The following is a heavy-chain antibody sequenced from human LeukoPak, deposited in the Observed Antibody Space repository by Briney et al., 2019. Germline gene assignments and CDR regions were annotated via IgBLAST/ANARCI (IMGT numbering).Heavy chain of an antibody. Sequence: GGSLRLSCAAAGFTFSNFWLYWVRQAPGKGLLWVSRINSDGSSTTYADSVRGRFTISRDNAKNTLYLQMNSLRAEDTAVYYCARDPFHSYYYMDVWGKGTTVTVS. V-gene: IGHV3-74*01. CDR2: INSDGSST. CDR1: GFTFSNFW. J-gene: IGHJ6*03. CDR3: ARDPFHSYYYMDV. D-gene: IGHD1-26*01.